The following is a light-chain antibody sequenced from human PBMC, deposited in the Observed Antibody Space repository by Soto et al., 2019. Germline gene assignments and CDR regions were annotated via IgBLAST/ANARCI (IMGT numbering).Light chain of an antibody. V-gene: IGLV2-8*01. CDR3: SSYAAMRVV. CDR1: SSDVGAYHY. J-gene: IGLJ2*01. Sequence: QSALTQPPSASGSPGQSVTISCTGTSSDVGAYHYVSWHQQHPGKAPKVSIYEVTKRPSGVPDRFSGSKSGNTASLTVSGLQAEDEADYYCSSYAAMRVVFGGGTKVTVL. CDR2: EVT.